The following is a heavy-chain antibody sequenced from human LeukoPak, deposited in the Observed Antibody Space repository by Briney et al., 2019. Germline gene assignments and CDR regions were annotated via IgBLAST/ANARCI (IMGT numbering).Heavy chain of an antibody. CDR2: ISDTGRST. D-gene: IGHD2-15*01. J-gene: IGHJ4*02. Sequence: GGSLRLSCVASGFSLSSYAMGWVRQAPGKGLEWVTAISDTGRSTYYADSVKGRFTMSKDTSKTTVYLQMNSLRADDTAVYFCAKGSDGGRLYYFDSWGQGALVTISS. V-gene: IGHV3-23*01. CDR3: AKGSDGGRLYYFDS. CDR1: GFSLSSYA.